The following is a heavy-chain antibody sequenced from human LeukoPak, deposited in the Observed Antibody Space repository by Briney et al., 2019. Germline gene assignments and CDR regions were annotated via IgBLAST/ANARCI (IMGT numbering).Heavy chain of an antibody. CDR2: INHSGST. V-gene: IGHV4-34*01. D-gene: IGHD3-22*01. Sequence: SETLSLTCAVYGGSFSRYYWSWIRQPPGKGLEWIGEINHSGSTNYNPSLKSRVTISVDTSKNQFSLKLSSVTAADTAVYYCARRDYYDSSGFGNWGQGTLVTVSS. CDR1: GGSFSRYY. J-gene: IGHJ4*02. CDR3: ARRDYYDSSGFGN.